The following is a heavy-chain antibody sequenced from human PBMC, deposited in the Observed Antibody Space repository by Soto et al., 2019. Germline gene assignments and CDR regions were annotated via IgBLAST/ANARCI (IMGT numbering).Heavy chain of an antibody. Sequence: PGGSLRLSCAASGFTFSSYAMHWVRQAPGKGLEWVAVISYDGSNKYYADSVKGRFTISRDNSKNTLYLQMNSLRAEDTAVYYCARELGPPYYYGMDVWGQGTTVTVSS. CDR3: ARELGPPYYYGMDV. J-gene: IGHJ6*02. CDR2: ISYDGSNK. V-gene: IGHV3-30-3*01. CDR1: GFTFSSYA.